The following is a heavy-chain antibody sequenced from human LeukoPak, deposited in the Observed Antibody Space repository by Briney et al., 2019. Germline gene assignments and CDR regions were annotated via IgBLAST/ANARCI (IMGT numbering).Heavy chain of an antibody. CDR1: GGSISSNY. Sequence: SETLSLTCTVSGGSISSNYWSWLRQPPGKGLEWMGYIYYSGSTNYNPSLKSRVTISVDTSKNQFSLKLGSVTAASTVVYYCARSGLYRGYFDYWGQGTLVTVSS. V-gene: IGHV4-59*08. CDR3: ARSGLYRGYFDY. D-gene: IGHD6-19*01. J-gene: IGHJ4*02. CDR2: IYYSGST.